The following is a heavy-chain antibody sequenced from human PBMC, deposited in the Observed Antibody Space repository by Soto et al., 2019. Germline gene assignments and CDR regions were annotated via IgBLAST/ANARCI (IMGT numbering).Heavy chain of an antibody. D-gene: IGHD6-19*01. CDR2: IYQSGVT. Sequence: PSETLSLTCNMSGDSYSISTYSWSWIRQPPGKALQWIGFIYQSGVTSYNPSLASRVSISLDRSHNQCALKPKSVTAADTAVYFCAGMPYTSGLRFDPWGPGTLVTVSS. CDR1: GDSYSISTYS. CDR3: AGMPYTSGLRFDP. J-gene: IGHJ5*02. V-gene: IGHV4-30-2*01.